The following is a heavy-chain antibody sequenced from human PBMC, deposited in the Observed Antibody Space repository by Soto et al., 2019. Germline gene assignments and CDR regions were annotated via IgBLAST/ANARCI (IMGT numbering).Heavy chain of an antibody. CDR3: ARRWGTHFDF. J-gene: IGHJ4*02. V-gene: IGHV4-59*01. CDR1: GGSISSYY. CDR2: IYYSGST. D-gene: IGHD7-27*01. Sequence: PSETLSLTCTVSGGSISSYYWSWIRQPPGKGLEWIGYIYYSGSTDYDPSLKSRVTISVDTSKNQFSLKLSSVTAADTAVYYCARRWGTHFDFWGQGTLVTVSS.